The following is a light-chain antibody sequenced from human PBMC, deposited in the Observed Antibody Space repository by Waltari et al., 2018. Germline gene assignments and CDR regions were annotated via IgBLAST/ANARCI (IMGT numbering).Light chain of an antibody. V-gene: IGKV2-30*02. CDR3: MQGTHWPYT. CDR2: KVS. J-gene: IGKJ5*01. CDR1: QSLVHRGGNTY. Sequence: DAVLTQSPLSLPATLGQPASISCKSSQSLVHRGGNTYVNWVQQRPGQSPRRLIYKVSTRDSGVPDRFSGSGSGTDFTLKISRVEAEDFGVYYCMQGTHWPYTFGQGTRLEIK.